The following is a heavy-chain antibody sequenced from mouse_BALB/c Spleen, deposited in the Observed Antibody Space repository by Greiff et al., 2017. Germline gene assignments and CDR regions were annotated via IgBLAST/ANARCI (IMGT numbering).Heavy chain of an antibody. J-gene: IGHJ2*01. CDR3: ARSIYYGNHFDY. D-gene: IGHD2-1*01. CDR1: GYSITSDYA. Sequence: EVKLQESGPGLVKPSQSLSLTCTVTGYSITSDYAWNWIRQFPGNKLEWMGYISYSGSTSYNPSLKSRISITRDTSKNQFFLQLNSVTTEDTATYYCARSIYYGNHFDYWGQGTTLTVSS. V-gene: IGHV3-2*02. CDR2: ISYSGST.